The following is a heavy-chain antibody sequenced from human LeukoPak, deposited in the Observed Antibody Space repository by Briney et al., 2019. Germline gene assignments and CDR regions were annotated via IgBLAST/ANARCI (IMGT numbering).Heavy chain of an antibody. CDR3: ARHVSLFGSGNYAYYYYYMDV. CDR2: IYYSGST. Sequence: SETLSLTCSVSGDSISNSSCYWGWIRQPPGEGLEWIGTIYYSGSTYYNPSLKRRVTISADTSKNQFSLKLNSVTAADTAVYYCARHVSLFGSGNYAYYYYYMDVWGKGTTVTVSS. J-gene: IGHJ6*03. CDR1: GDSISNSSCY. D-gene: IGHD3-10*01. V-gene: IGHV4-39*01.